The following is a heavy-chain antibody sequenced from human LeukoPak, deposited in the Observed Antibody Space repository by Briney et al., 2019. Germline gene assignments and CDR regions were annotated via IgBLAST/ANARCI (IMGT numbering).Heavy chain of an antibody. CDR3: AHSKRGGGYYINAFAV. J-gene: IGHJ3*01. CDR1: GASTSAYY. CDR2: SYSGGNA. D-gene: IGHD1-26*01. Sequence: SETLSLTCTVSGASTSAYYWSWIRQPPGKGLEWIGYSYSGGNANYNPSLKSRVTISIDTSEDQFSLRLTSVTAADTAIYFCAHSKRGGGYYINAFAVWGQGALVTISS. V-gene: IGHV4-59*01.